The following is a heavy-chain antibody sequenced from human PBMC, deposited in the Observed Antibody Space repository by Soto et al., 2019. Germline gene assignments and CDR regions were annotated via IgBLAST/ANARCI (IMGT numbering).Heavy chain of an antibody. CDR2: IWYDGSNA. D-gene: IGHD2-21*01. CDR1: GFTFSTSG. Sequence: QVQLVESGGGVVQPGGSLRLSCAASGFTFSTSGMHWVRQAPGKGLEWVAAIWYDGSNAYYADSVMGRFTISRDNLRNAQPLQMKNLRAEEKAIFYCGKGCGGSYTRGGYFDIWGEGAMVTVSS. CDR3: GKGCGGSYTRGGYFDI. V-gene: IGHV3-33*06. J-gene: IGHJ3*02.